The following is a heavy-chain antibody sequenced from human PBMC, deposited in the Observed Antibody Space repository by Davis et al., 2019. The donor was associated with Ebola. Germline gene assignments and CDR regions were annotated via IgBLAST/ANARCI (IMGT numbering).Heavy chain of an antibody. J-gene: IGHJ5*02. CDR1: GYTFTSYG. V-gene: IGHV1-18*01. CDR3: AREVQAIADLGNWFDP. Sequence: ASVKVSCKASGYTFTSYGISWVRQAPGQGLEWMGWISAYNGNTNYAQKLQGRVTMTTDTSTRTAYMELRSLRSDDTAVYYCAREVQAIADLGNWFDPWGQGTLVTVSS. CDR2: ISAYNGNT. D-gene: IGHD6-13*01.